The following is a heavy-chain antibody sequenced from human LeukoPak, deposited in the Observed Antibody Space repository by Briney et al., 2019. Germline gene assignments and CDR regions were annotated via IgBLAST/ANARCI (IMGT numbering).Heavy chain of an antibody. CDR2: IRDDEINK. CDR3: AKDGRTGYPFDY. V-gene: IGHV3-30*02. CDR1: GFTFTTYG. J-gene: IGHJ4*02. D-gene: IGHD5-12*01. Sequence: PGGSLRLSCAASGFTFTTYGIHWVRQAPGKWLEWVAFIRDDEINKYYADSVKGRFTISRDKSKNTYLQMNSLRPEDTVVYFCAKDGRTGYPFDYWGRGTLVTVSS.